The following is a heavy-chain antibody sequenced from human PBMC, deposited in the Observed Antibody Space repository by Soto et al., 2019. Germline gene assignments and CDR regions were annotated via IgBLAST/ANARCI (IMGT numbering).Heavy chain of an antibody. CDR2: IWYDGSNK. CDR3: ARDQSGQFYADSTRTPYDY. V-gene: IGHV3-33*01. D-gene: IGHD2-2*01. J-gene: IGHJ4*02. Sequence: GGSLRLSCAASGFTFSSYGMHWVRQAPGKGLEWVAVIWYDGSNKYYADSVKGRFTISRDNSKNTLYLQMNSLRAEDTAVYYCARDQSGQFYADSTRTPYDYWGQGTLVTVSS. CDR1: GFTFSSYG.